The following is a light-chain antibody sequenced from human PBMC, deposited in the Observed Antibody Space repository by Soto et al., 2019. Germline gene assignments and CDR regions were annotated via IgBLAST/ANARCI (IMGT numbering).Light chain of an antibody. CDR2: RVF. CDR3: QQYNSYPRYT. CDR1: QSISSW. J-gene: IGKJ2*01. Sequence: DIQMTQSPSTLSASVGDRVTITCRASQSISSWLAWYQQKPGKAPKLLIHRVFSLESGVPSRFSGSGSGTEFTLTISSLQPDDFATYYCQQYNSYPRYTFGQGTKLEIK. V-gene: IGKV1-5*03.